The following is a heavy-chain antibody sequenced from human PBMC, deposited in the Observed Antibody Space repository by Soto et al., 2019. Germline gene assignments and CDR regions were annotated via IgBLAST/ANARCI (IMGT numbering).Heavy chain of an antibody. J-gene: IGHJ4*02. CDR1: GGTFRNYA. CDR3: ARGSGYDWRTFDY. V-gene: IGHV1-2*02. D-gene: IGHD5-12*01. Sequence: GASVKVSCKASGGTFRNYAFSWVRQAPGQGLEWMGWINPNSGGTDYAQKFQGRVTMTRDPSINTAYMELTRLRSDDTAVYYCARGSGYDWRTFDYWGQGTLVTVSS. CDR2: INPNSGGT.